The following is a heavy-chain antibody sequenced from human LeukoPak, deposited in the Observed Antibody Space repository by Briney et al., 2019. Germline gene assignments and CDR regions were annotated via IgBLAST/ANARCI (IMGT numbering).Heavy chain of an antibody. CDR1: GYTFTGYY. CDR3: ARDGNFDI. Sequence: ASVKVSCKASGYTFTGYYMHWVRQAPGQGLEWMGWINPQSGSTNYAQKFQGRVTMTRDTSISTVDMELSRLRSDDTAMYYCARDGNFDIWGQGTMVTVSS. V-gene: IGHV1-2*02. D-gene: IGHD4-23*01. J-gene: IGHJ3*02. CDR2: INPQSGST.